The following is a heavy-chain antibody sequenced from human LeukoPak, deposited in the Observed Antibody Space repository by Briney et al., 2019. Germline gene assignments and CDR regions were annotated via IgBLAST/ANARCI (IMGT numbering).Heavy chain of an antibody. CDR1: GFTFDDYA. CDR3: AKDGPLDTPYPPGYSSGWYGWFDP. V-gene: IGHV3-9*01. Sequence: PGGSLRLSCAASGFTFDDYAMHWVRQAPGKGLEWVSGISWNSGSIGYADSVKGRFTISRDNAKNSLYLQMNSLRAEDTALYYCAKDGPLDTPYPPGYSSGWYGWFDPWGQGTLVTVSS. D-gene: IGHD6-19*01. CDR2: ISWNSGSI. J-gene: IGHJ5*02.